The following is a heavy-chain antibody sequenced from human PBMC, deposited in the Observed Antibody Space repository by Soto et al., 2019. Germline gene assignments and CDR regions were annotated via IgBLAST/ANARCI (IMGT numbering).Heavy chain of an antibody. D-gene: IGHD3-10*01. CDR2: ISGSGNSR. Sequence: GGSLRLSCVASGFAFSSYDMSWVRQAPGKGLEWVSGISGSGNSRYYAGSVKGRFTISRDKSMSTLFLQMNSLRAEDTAIYYCARAGPYTPTYYFDYWGQGTLVTVSS. V-gene: IGHV3-23*01. CDR1: GFAFSSYD. J-gene: IGHJ4*02. CDR3: ARAGPYTPTYYFDY.